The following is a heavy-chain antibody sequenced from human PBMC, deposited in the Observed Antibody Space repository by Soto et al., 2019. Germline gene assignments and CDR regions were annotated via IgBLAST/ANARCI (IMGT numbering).Heavy chain of an antibody. J-gene: IGHJ4*02. V-gene: IGHV3-74*01. CDR1: GFTFSSYW. CDR2: INSDGSST. Sequence: EVQLVESGGGLVQPGGSLRLSCAASGFTFSSYWMHWVRQAPGKGVVWVSRINSDGSSTSYADSVKGRFTISRDNAKNTLYLQMNSLRAEDTAVYYCARGSGWYGELDYWGQGTLVTVSS. CDR3: ARGSGWYGELDY. D-gene: IGHD6-19*01.